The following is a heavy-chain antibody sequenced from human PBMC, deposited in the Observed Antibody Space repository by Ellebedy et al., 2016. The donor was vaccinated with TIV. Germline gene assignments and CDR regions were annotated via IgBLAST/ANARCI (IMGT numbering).Heavy chain of an antibody. Sequence: AASVKVSCKASGGTLSTYAISWVRQAPGQGLEWMGGIIPIFGPANYAQNFQGRVTVTADESTSTAYMELSSLRSEDTAVYYWAIAAADHFAYWGQGTLVTVSS. V-gene: IGHV1-69*13. J-gene: IGHJ4*02. CDR1: GGTLSTYA. D-gene: IGHD6-13*01. CDR2: IIPIFGPA. CDR3: AIAAADHFAY.